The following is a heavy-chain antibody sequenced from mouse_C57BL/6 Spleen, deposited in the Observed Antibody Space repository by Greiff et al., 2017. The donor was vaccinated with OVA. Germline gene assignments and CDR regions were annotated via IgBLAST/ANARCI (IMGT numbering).Heavy chain of an antibody. CDR1: GYTFTSYW. V-gene: IGHV1-64*01. CDR3: ARSLNYYGTRNYFDY. CDR2: IHPNSGST. D-gene: IGHD1-1*01. J-gene: IGHJ2*01. Sequence: QVQLKQPGAELVRPGASVKLSCKASGYTFTSYWMHWVKQRPGQGLEWIGMIHPNSGSTNYNEKFKSKATLTVDKSSSTAYMQLSSLTSEDSAVYYCARSLNYYGTRNYFDYWGQGTTLTVSS.